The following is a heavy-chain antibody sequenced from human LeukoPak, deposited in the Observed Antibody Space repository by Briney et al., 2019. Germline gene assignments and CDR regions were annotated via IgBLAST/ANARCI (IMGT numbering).Heavy chain of an antibody. Sequence: GGSLRLSCAASGFIFSSHGMNWVRQAPGKGLEWVSVIYSGGSTYYADSVKGRFTISRDNSKNTLYLQMNSLRAEDTAVYYCASMVRGVTEDDYWGQGTLVTVSS. CDR1: GFIFSSHG. V-gene: IGHV3-53*01. D-gene: IGHD3-10*01. J-gene: IGHJ4*02. CDR2: IYSGGST. CDR3: ASMVRGVTEDDY.